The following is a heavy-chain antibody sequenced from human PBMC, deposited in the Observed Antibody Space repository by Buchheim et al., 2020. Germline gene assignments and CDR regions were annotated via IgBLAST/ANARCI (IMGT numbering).Heavy chain of an antibody. CDR3: AREVDWGAHDY. V-gene: IGHV3-48*02. D-gene: IGHD3-16*01. J-gene: IGHJ4*02. CDR2: ISRSGDFG. CDR1: GFTFSMHS. Sequence: EVQLVESGGGLVQPGGSLRLSCAASGFTFSMHSMNWVRQAPGKGLEWVSYISRSGDFGDYADSVKGRFTISRDNARNSLFLQMNSLSDDDTAAYYCAREVDWGAHDYWGQGTL.